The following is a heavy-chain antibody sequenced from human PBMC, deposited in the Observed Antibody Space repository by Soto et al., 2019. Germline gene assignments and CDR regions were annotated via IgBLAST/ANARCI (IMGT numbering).Heavy chain of an antibody. J-gene: IGHJ3*02. CDR1: GYTFTSYA. V-gene: IGHV1-3*01. CDR3: ARPHDYGDYEDAFDI. CDR2: INAGNGNT. Sequence: ASVKVSCKASGYTFTSYAMHWVRQAPGQRLEWMGWINAGNGNTKYSQKFQGRVTITRDTSASTAYMGLSSLRSEDTAVYYCARPHDYGDYEDAFDIWGQGTMVTVSS. D-gene: IGHD4-17*01.